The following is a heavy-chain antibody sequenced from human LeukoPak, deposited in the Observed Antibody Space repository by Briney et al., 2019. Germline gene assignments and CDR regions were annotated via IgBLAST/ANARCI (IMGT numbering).Heavy chain of an antibody. CDR1: GGSFSGYY. CDR2: INHSGST. CDR3: ARGLTTYYYDSSGYFGSGSKIDYFDY. J-gene: IGHJ4*02. V-gene: IGHV4-34*01. Sequence: PSETLSLTCAVYGGSFSGYYWSWIRQPPGKGLEWIGEINHSGSTNYNPSLKSRVTISVDTSKNQFSLKLSSVTAADTAVYYCARGLTTYYYDSSGYFGSGSKIDYFDYWGQGTLVTVSS. D-gene: IGHD3-22*01.